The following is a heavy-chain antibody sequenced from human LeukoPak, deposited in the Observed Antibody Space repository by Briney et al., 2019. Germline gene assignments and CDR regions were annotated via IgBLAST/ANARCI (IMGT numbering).Heavy chain of an antibody. CDR2: ITSGGDYI. J-gene: IGHJ4*02. CDR3: ARAKEYDSSGYYYSALRY. Sequence: GGSLRLSCAASGFTFNTFNMNWVRQAPGKGLEWVSSITSGGDYIYYADSVKGRFTTSRDNAKNSLSLQLNSLRVEDTAVYYCARAKEYDSSGYYYSALRYWGQGTLVTVSS. D-gene: IGHD3-22*01. V-gene: IGHV3-21*01. CDR1: GFTFNTFN.